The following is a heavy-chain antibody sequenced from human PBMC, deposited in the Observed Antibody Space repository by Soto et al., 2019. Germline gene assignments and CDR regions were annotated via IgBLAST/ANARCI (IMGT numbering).Heavy chain of an antibody. J-gene: IGHJ4*02. D-gene: IGHD4-17*01. V-gene: IGHV4-39*01. CDR1: GGSISSSSYY. CDR3: ARRTVRRDYFDY. CDR2: IYYSGST. Sequence: SETLSLTCTVSGGSISSSSYYWGWIRQPPGKGLEWIGSIYYSGSTYYNPPLKSRVTISVDTSKNQFSLKLSSVTAADTAVYYCARRTVRRDYFDYWGQGTLVTVSS.